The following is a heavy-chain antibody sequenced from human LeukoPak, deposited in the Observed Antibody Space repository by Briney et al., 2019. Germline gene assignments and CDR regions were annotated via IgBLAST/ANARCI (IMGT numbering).Heavy chain of an antibody. CDR2: IYYSGST. V-gene: IGHV4-59*01. CDR3: ARFLEWSRYFYYYGMDV. J-gene: IGHJ6*02. CDR1: SGSISSYY. Sequence: SETLSLTCTVSSGSISSYYWSWIRQPPRKGLEWIGYIYYSGSTNYNPSLKSRVTISVDTSKNQFSLKLSSVTAADTAVYYCARFLEWSRYFYYYGMDVWGQGTTVTVSS. D-gene: IGHD3-3*01.